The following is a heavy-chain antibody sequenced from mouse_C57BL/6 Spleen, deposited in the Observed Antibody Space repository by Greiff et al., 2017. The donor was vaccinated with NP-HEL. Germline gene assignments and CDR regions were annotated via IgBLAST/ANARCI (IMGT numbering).Heavy chain of an antibody. V-gene: IGHV1-82*01. D-gene: IGHD2-5*01. CDR3: ASPSNLAY. CDR1: GYAFSSSW. J-gene: IGHJ3*01. CDR2: IYPGDGDT. Sequence: QVQLQQSGPELVKPGASVKISCKASGYAFSSSWMNWVKQRPGTGLEWIGRIYPGDGDTNYNGKFKGKATLTADKSSSTAYMQLSSLTSEDSAVYFCASPSNLAYWGQGTLVTVSA.